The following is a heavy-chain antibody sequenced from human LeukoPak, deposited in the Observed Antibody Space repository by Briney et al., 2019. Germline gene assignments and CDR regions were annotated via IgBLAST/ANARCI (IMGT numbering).Heavy chain of an antibody. CDR2: ISGSGAGT. Sequence: PGGSLRLSCTVSGFTFSDYAISGVPRAPGKGREWVSSISGSGAGTYYADSVKGRFTISRDNSKNTLYVQMNNLRVEDTAVYYCARNGRNIAATGYYFHYWGQGTLVTVSS. D-gene: IGHD6-13*01. J-gene: IGHJ4*02. CDR3: ARNGRNIAATGYYFHY. V-gene: IGHV3-23*01. CDR1: GFTFSDYA.